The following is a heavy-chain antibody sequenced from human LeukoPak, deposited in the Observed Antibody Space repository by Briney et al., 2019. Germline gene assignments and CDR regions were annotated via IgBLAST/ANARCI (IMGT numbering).Heavy chain of an antibody. D-gene: IGHD3-10*01. CDR1: GFTFSSYG. Sequence: TGGSLRLSCAASGFTFSSYGMHWVRQAPGKGLEWVAFIRYDGSNKYYADSVKGRFTISRDNSKNTLYLQMNSLRAEDTAVYYCAKVITMVRGGPYTQNYYYYYYMDVWGKGTTVTISS. V-gene: IGHV3-30*02. CDR2: IRYDGSNK. J-gene: IGHJ6*03. CDR3: AKVITMVRGGPYTQNYYYYYYMDV.